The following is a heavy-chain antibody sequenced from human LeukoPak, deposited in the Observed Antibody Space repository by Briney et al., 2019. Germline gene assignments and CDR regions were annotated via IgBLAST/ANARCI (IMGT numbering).Heavy chain of an antibody. Sequence: GGSLRLSCAASGFTFSSYGMHWVRQAPGKGLEWVAVISYDGSNKYYADSVKGRFTISRDNSKNTLYLQMNSLRAEDTAVYYCAKDKSYGDYFFDYWGQGTLVIVSS. J-gene: IGHJ4*02. D-gene: IGHD4-17*01. CDR1: GFTFSSYG. V-gene: IGHV3-30*18. CDR2: ISYDGSNK. CDR3: AKDKSYGDYFFDY.